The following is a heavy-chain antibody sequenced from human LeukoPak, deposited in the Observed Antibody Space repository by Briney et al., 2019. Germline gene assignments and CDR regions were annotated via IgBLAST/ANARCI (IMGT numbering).Heavy chain of an antibody. CDR3: ARATSGSYYYYYYMDV. Sequence: PGGSLRLSCAASGFTFSSYSMNWVRQAPGKGLEWVSSISSSSSYIYYADSVKGRFTISRDNAKNSLYLQMNSLRAEDTAVYYCARATSGSYYYYYYMDVWGKGTTVTISS. J-gene: IGHJ6*03. CDR1: GFTFSSYS. D-gene: IGHD3-10*01. V-gene: IGHV3-21*01. CDR2: ISSSSSYI.